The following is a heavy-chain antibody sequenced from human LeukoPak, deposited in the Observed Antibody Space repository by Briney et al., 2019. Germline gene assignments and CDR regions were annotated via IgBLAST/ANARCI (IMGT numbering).Heavy chain of an antibody. CDR1: GFSFSAYA. CDR3: ARLVTELWFGEFDY. J-gene: IGHJ4*02. D-gene: IGHD3-10*01. V-gene: IGHV3-21*01. Sequence: GGSLRLSCAASGFSFSAYATNWVRQAPGKGLEWVSSISSATTSKTSIYYADSVKGRFTISRDNAKDSLYLQMNNLRAEDTALYYCARLVTELWFGEFDYWGQGTLVTVSS. CDR2: ISSATTSKTSI.